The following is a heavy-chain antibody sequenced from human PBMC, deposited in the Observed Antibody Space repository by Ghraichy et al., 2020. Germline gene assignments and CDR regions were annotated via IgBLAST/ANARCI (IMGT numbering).Heavy chain of an antibody. J-gene: IGHJ5*02. Sequence: ASVKVSCKASGYTFTSYYMHWVRQAPGQGLEWMGIINPSGGSTSYVQKFQGRVTMTRDTSTSTVYMELSSLRSEDTAVYYCARDGGGVRYPFDPWGQGTLVTVSS. CDR3: ARDGGGVRYPFDP. CDR1: GYTFTSYY. V-gene: IGHV1-46*01. D-gene: IGHD2-8*02. CDR2: INPSGGST.